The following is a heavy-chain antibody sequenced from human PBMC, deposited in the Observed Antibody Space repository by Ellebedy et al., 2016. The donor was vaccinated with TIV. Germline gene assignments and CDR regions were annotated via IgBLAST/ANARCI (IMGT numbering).Heavy chain of an antibody. V-gene: IGHV3-7*01. CDR1: GFNFRSYW. J-gene: IGHJ5*02. CDR2: IRQEGDEI. CDR3: ARRASYGDYAVQVNPWFDP. Sequence: GESLKISCAASGFNFRSYWMTWVRQAPGKGLGWVAKIRQEGDEIYYVESVKGRFTISRDNAKNSLFLQMNSLRVEDTAVYYGARRASYGDYAVQVNPWFDPWGQGTLVTVSS. D-gene: IGHD4-17*01.